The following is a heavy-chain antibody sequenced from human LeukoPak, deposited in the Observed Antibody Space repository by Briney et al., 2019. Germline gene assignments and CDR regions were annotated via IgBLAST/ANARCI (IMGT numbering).Heavy chain of an antibody. CDR1: GFTFRRHY. D-gene: IGHD6-13*01. Sequence: PGGSLRLSCAASGFTFRRHYMTWVRQAPGKGLEWVANIKQDGSDKYYLDSVRGRLTISRDNAKNSLYLQMNSLRVEDTAVYYCAREGITAAGDDASDIWGQGTMVTVSS. J-gene: IGHJ3*02. CDR2: IKQDGSDK. CDR3: AREGITAAGDDASDI. V-gene: IGHV3-7*01.